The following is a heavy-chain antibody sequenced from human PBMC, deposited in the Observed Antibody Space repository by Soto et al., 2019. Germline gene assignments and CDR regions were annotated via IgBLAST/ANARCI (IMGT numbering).Heavy chain of an antibody. CDR3: ARGGEVDYSNERTPYYFDY. J-gene: IGHJ4*02. D-gene: IGHD4-4*01. V-gene: IGHV1-69*13. Sequence: SVKVSCKASGGTFSSYAISWVRQAPGQGLEWMGGIIPIFGTANYAQKFQGRVTITADESTSTAYMELSSLRSEDTAVYYCARGGEVDYSNERTPYYFDYWGQGTLVTVSS. CDR1: GGTFSSYA. CDR2: IIPIFGTA.